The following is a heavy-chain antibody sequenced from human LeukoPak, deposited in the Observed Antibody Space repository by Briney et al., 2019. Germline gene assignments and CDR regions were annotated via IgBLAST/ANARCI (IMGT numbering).Heavy chain of an antibody. CDR1: GFTFSNYA. CDR2: ISGSGGRT. V-gene: IGHV3-23*01. D-gene: IGHD4-17*01. J-gene: IGHJ6*02. Sequence: GGSLRLSCAASGFTFSNYAMSWARQAPGKGLECVSAISGSGGRTYYAASVKGRFTISRDNSKNTLHLQLNSLRAEDTALYYCAKDLPGDPDDQYYGMDVWGQGTTVTVSS. CDR3: AKDLPGDPDDQYYGMDV.